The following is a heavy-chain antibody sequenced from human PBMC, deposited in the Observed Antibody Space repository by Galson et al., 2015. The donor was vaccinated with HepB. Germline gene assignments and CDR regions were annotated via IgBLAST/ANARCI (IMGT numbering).Heavy chain of an antibody. CDR2: ISYDGSNK. Sequence: SLRLSCAASGFTFSSYAMHWVRQAPGKGLEWVAVISYDGSNKYYADSVKGRFTISRDNSKNTLYLQMNSLRAEDTAVYYCAAPSVAGTDYYYYGMDVWGQGTTVTVSS. CDR3: AAPSVAGTDYYYYGMDV. D-gene: IGHD6-19*01. V-gene: IGHV3-30-3*01. J-gene: IGHJ6*02. CDR1: GFTFSSYA.